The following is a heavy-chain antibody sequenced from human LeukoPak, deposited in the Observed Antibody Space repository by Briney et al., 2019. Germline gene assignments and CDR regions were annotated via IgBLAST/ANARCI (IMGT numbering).Heavy chain of an antibody. CDR3: AKDTPLTTYTSGWSSNSFDY. D-gene: IGHD6-19*01. CDR2: ILSGYVT. J-gene: IGHJ4*02. CDR1: GFTFSNYG. V-gene: IGHV3-23*01. Sequence: GGSLRLSCAASGFTFSNYGMSWVRQAPGKGLEWVSAILSGYVTYYADSVKGRFAISRDSSTNTLYLQMHSLRAEDTAVYFCAKDTPLTTYTSGWSSNSFDYWGQGTLVAVSS.